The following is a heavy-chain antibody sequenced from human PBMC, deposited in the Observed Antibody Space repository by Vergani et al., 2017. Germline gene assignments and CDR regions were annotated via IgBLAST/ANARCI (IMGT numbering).Heavy chain of an antibody. J-gene: IGHJ5*02. CDR1: GGSISSGGYY. CDR2: IYYSGST. Sequence: QVQLQESGPGLVKPSQTLSLPCTVSGGSISSGGYYWSWVRQHPGKGLEWIGYIYYSGSTYYNPSLKSRVTISVDMAKNQFSLKLSSVTAADTAVYYCARGDFWSGGWFDPWGQGTLVTVSS. CDR3: ARGDFWSGGWFDP. V-gene: IGHV4-31*03. D-gene: IGHD3-3*01.